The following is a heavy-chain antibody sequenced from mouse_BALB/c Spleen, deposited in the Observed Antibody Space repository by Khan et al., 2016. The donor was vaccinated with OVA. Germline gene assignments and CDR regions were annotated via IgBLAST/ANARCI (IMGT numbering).Heavy chain of an antibody. CDR3: ARGWSLRYYALDY. J-gene: IGHJ4*01. CDR2: IYWDDDK. V-gene: IGHV8-12*01. Sequence: QVTLKESGPGILRPSQTLSLTCSFSGFSLSTSGMGVSWIRQPSGKGLEWLAHIYWDDDKRYNPSLKSRLTISKDTSSNQVFLKITSVDTADTATYFCARGWSLRYYALDYWGRGTSVTVSS. D-gene: IGHD2-3*01. CDR1: GFSLSTSGMG.